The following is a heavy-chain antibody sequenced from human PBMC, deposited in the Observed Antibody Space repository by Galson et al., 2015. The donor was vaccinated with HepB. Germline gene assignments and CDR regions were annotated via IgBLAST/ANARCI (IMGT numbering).Heavy chain of an antibody. CDR1: GFTFSDYY. CDR2: ISSSSTI. CDR3: ARDHGPYYYDSSGYGAPHKRGAFDI. Sequence: SLRLSCAASGFTFSDYYMNWVRQAPGKGLEWVSSISSSSTIYYADSVKGRFTISRDNAKNSLYLQMNSLRAEDTAVYYCARDHGPYYYDSSGYGAPHKRGAFDIWGQGTMVTVSS. V-gene: IGHV3-69-1*01. J-gene: IGHJ3*02. D-gene: IGHD3-22*01.